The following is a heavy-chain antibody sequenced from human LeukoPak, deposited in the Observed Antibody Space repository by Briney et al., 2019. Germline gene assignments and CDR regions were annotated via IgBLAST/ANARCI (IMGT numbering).Heavy chain of an antibody. Sequence: SETLSLTCTVSGGSISSSHYYWDWIRQPPGKGLEWIGNIYYSGSTYYNPPLKSRVTISVDTSKNQFSLKLSSVTAADTAVYYCADRGYSYRRYFDYWGQGTLVTVSS. CDR3: ADRGYSYRRYFDY. J-gene: IGHJ4*02. V-gene: IGHV4-39*07. D-gene: IGHD5-18*01. CDR1: GGSISSSHYY. CDR2: IYYSGST.